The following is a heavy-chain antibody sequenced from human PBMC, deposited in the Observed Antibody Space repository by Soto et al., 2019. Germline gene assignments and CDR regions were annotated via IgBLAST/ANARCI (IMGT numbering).Heavy chain of an antibody. V-gene: IGHV4-4*07. CDR1: DDFISSYY. D-gene: IGHD3-9*01. J-gene: IGHJ6*02. CDR3: ARADYEILSGSYAKVV. Sequence: SGTLSLTCTVSDDFISSYYWNWIRQPAGKGLEWIGRVSTNGATNYDPSLESRVTMSVDTSKNQFSLKLTSVTAADTAVYFCARADYEILSGSYAKVVWGQAPTVTVS. CDR2: VSTNGAT.